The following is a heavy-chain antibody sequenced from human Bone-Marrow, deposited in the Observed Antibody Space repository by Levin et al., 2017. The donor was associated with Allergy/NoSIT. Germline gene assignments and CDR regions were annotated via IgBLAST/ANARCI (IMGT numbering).Heavy chain of an antibody. D-gene: IGHD3-3*01. CDR3: ARGAYDFWGYYYYYYLAV. CDR2: ISDTGDS. V-gene: IGHV4-59*11. Sequence: SCTVSGGPISSHYWSWIRQSPGKGLEWIGFISDTGDSDYNPSLKSRVTIAIDTSKDHFSPKVTSVTAADTAVYYCARGAYDFWGYYYYYYLAVWGKGTTVTVSS. J-gene: IGHJ6*03. CDR1: GGPISSHY.